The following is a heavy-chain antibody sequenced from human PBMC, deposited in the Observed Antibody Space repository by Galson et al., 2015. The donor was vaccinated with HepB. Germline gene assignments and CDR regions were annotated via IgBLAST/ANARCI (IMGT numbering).Heavy chain of an antibody. CDR3: ARGIDYDFWSGYRLDAFDI. V-gene: IGHV1-46*01. J-gene: IGHJ3*02. CDR1: GYTFTSYY. Sequence: SVKVSCKASGYTFTSYYMHWVRQAPGQGLEWMGIINPSGGSTSYAQKFQGRATMTRDTSTSTVYMELSSLRSEDTAVYYCARGIDYDFWSGYRLDAFDIWGQGTMVTVSS. D-gene: IGHD3-3*01. CDR2: INPSGGST.